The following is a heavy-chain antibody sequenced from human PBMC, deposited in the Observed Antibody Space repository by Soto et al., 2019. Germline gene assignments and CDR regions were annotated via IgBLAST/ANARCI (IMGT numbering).Heavy chain of an antibody. D-gene: IGHD2-8*01. Sequence: ALVKVSCKASGGTFSSYAISWVRQAPGQGLEWMGGIIPIFGTANYAQKFQGRVTVTADESTSTAYMELSSLRSEDTAVDYCARGGVWGPGYCTNGVCYGDRYWFDPWGQGTLVTVSS. CDR1: GGTFSSYA. CDR2: IIPIFGTA. CDR3: ARGGVWGPGYCTNGVCYGDRYWFDP. V-gene: IGHV1-69*13. J-gene: IGHJ5*02.